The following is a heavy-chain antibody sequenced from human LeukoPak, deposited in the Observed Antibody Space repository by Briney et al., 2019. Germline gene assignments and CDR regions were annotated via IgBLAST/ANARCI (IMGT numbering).Heavy chain of an antibody. CDR1: GGSIRGYY. Sequence: SETLSLTCTVSGGSIRGYYWSWIRQPPGKGLEWIGYIYYSGSTNYNPSLKSRVTISVDTSKNQFSLKLSSVTAADTAVYYCARGFDSADHWGQGTLVTVSS. CDR3: ARGFDSADH. V-gene: IGHV4-59*01. CDR2: IYYSGST. J-gene: IGHJ4*02. D-gene: IGHD3-22*01.